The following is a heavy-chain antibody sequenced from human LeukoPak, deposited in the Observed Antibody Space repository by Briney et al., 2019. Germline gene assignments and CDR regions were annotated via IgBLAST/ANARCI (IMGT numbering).Heavy chain of an antibody. CDR1: GYTFTSYD. Sequence: EASVKVSCKASGYTFTSYDINWVRQATGQGLEWMGWMNPNSGNTGYAQKFQGRVTITRNTSISTAYMELSSLRSEDTAVYYCARRITIFGVSSLDPWGQGTLVTVSS. V-gene: IGHV1-8*03. J-gene: IGHJ5*02. D-gene: IGHD3-3*01. CDR3: ARRITIFGVSSLDP. CDR2: MNPNSGNT.